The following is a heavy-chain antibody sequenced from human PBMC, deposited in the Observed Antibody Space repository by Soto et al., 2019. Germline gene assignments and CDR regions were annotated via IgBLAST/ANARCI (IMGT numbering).Heavy chain of an antibody. D-gene: IGHD4-17*01. CDR1: GFTFSSYS. CDR3: ARDRTTVTLNWFDP. Sequence: GGSLRLSCAASGFTFSSYSMNWVRQAPGKGLEWVSSISSSSSYIYYADSVKGRFTISRDNAKNSLYLQMNSLRAEDTAVYYCARDRTTVTLNWFDPWGQGTLVIVSS. V-gene: IGHV3-21*01. J-gene: IGHJ5*02. CDR2: ISSSSSYI.